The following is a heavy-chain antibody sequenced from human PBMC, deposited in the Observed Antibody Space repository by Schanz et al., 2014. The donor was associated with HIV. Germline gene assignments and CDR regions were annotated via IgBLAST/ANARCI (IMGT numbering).Heavy chain of an antibody. CDR1: GITFSTYW. V-gene: IGHV3-74*01. CDR2: INSDGSSD. CDR3: ARDGGDYDFWSGLVYGMDV. Sequence: VQLVESGGGVVQPGRSLRLSCAASGITFSTYWMHWVRQAPGKGLVWVSRINSDGSSDTYADSVKGRFTISRDNAKNTLYLQINSLRAEDTAVYYCARDGGDYDFWSGLVYGMDVWGRGTTVTVSS. D-gene: IGHD3-3*01. J-gene: IGHJ6*02.